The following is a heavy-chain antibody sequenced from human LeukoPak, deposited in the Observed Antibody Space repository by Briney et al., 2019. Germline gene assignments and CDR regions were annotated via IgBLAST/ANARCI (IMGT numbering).Heavy chain of an antibody. V-gene: IGHV4-59*12. CDR1: GGSISSYY. CDR3: ARGMRGYYYYYYYMDV. CDR2: IYYSGST. J-gene: IGHJ6*03. Sequence: SETLSLTCTVSGGSISSYYWSWIRQPPGKGLEWIGYIYYSGSTNYNPSLKSRVTISVDTSKNQFSLKLSSVTAADTAVYYCARGMRGYYYYYYYMDVWGKGTTVTVSS.